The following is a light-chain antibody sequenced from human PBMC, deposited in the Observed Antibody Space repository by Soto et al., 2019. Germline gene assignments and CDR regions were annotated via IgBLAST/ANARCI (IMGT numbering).Light chain of an antibody. J-gene: IGLJ2*01. V-gene: IGLV2-23*01. CDR2: EGS. CDR3: CSYAGSSGVV. CDR1: SSDVGSYNL. Sequence: QSVLTQPASVSGSPGQSITISCTGTSSDVGSYNLVSWYQQHPGKAPKLMIYEGSKRPSGVSNRFSGSKSGNTASLTISWRQAEDEADYYCCSYAGSSGVVFCGGTKLTVL.